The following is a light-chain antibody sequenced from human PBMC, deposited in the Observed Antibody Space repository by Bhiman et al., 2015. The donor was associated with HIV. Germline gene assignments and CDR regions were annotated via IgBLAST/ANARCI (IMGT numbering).Light chain of an antibody. Sequence: QSALTQPRSVSGSPGQSIAISCTGTSSDIGAYDYVSWYQQHPGKAPKLMIYDVSNRPSGVSDRFSGSKSGNTASLTISGLQAEDEADYYCSSYAISNTRLFGGGTKLTVL. V-gene: IGLV2-14*03. CDR3: SSYAISNTRL. J-gene: IGLJ2*01. CDR1: SSDIGAYDY. CDR2: DVS.